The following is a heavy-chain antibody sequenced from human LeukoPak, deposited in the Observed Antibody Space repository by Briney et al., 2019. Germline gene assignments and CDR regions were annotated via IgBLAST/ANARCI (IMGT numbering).Heavy chain of an antibody. D-gene: IGHD6-13*01. J-gene: IGHJ4*02. CDR2: ISGGGGGT. CDR1: GFTFSSYA. CDR3: AKDQEIAAAGRLSY. V-gene: IGHV3-23*01. Sequence: GGSLRLSCAASGFTFSSYAMSWVRQAPGKGLEWVSAISGGGGGTYYADSVKGRFTISGDNSKNTLYLQMNSLRAEGTAVYYCAKDQEIAAAGRLSYWGQGTLVTVSS.